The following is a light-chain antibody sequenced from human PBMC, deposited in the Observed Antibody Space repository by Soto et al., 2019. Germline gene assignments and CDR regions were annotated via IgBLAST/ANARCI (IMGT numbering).Light chain of an antibody. V-gene: IGLV2-14*01. CDR3: ISHTSSSTLGV. CDR1: SSDVGGYDH. CDR2: EVT. J-gene: IGLJ3*02. Sequence: QSALTQPAFVSGSPGQSITISCAGTSSDVGGYDHVSWYQQHPGKAPKLMIYEVTNRPSGVSNRFSGSKSGNTASLTISGLQAEDEADYYCISHTSSSTLGVFGGGTKLTVL.